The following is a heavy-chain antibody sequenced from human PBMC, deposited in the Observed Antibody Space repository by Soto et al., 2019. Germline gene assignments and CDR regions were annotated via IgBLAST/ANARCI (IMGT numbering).Heavy chain of an antibody. J-gene: IGHJ6*02. V-gene: IGHV1-18*01. CDR3: ARDFRPPGYSYGTIQGYYYGMDV. D-gene: IGHD5-18*01. CDR1: GYTFFTYG. CDR2: ISTYDGNT. Sequence: ASVKVSCKASGYTFFTYGITWVRQAPGQGLEWMGWISTYDGNTDYAQKFQGRVTITADESTSTAYMELSSLRSEDTAVYYCARDFRPPGYSYGTIQGYYYGMDVWGQGTTVTVSS.